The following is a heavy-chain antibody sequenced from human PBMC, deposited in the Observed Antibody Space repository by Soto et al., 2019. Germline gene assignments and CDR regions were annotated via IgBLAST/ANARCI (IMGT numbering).Heavy chain of an antibody. Sequence: QVQLVQSGAEVKKPGSSVKVSCKASGGTFSSYAISWVRQAPGQGLEWMGGIIPIFGTANYAQKFQGRVTITADEATSTAYMELSSLRSEDTAVYYCAREVGGLEVGAGPFDYWGQGTLVTVSS. CDR2: IIPIFGTA. V-gene: IGHV1-69*12. CDR1: GGTFSSYA. CDR3: AREVGGLEVGAGPFDY. D-gene: IGHD3-10*01. J-gene: IGHJ4*02.